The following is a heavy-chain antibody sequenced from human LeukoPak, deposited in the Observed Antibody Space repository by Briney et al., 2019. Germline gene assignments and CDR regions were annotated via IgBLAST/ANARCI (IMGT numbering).Heavy chain of an antibody. D-gene: IGHD3-10*01. CDR1: GFNFSDHY. Sequence: GGSLRLSCAASGFNFSDHYMSWLRQAPGKGLEWLAYISSSDYSRYYADSVKGRFTISRNNTKNSLFLQMNSLRDGDTAVYYCARGKRRFDPWGQGTLVTVSS. J-gene: IGHJ5*02. CDR2: ISSSDYSR. CDR3: ARGKRRFDP. V-gene: IGHV3-11*01.